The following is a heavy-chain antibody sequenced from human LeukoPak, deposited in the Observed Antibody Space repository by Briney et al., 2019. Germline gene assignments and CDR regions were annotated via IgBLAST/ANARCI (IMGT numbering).Heavy chain of an antibody. CDR3: ARAYGSGRVGY. CDR2: IYYSGST. J-gene: IGHJ4*02. V-gene: IGHV4-59*08. CDR1: GGSISSYY. Sequence: SETLSLTCTVSGGSISSYYWNWIRQPPGKGLEWIGYIYYSGSTYYNPSLKSRVTISVDTSKNQSSLKLSSVTAADTAVYYCARAYGSGRVGYWGQGTLVTVSS. D-gene: IGHD3-10*01.